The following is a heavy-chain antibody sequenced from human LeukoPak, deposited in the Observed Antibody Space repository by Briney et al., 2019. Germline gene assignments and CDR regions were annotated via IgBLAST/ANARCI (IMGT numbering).Heavy chain of an antibody. V-gene: IGHV4-4*02. Sequence: GSLRLSCAASGFTFSSYEMNWVRQPPGKGLEWIGEIYHSGSTNYNPSLKSRVTISVDKSKNQFSLKLSSVTAADTAVYYCARDPVGATPSDYWGQGTLVTVSS. CDR2: IYHSGST. D-gene: IGHD1-26*01. J-gene: IGHJ4*02. CDR3: ARDPVGATPSDY. CDR1: GFTFSSYEM.